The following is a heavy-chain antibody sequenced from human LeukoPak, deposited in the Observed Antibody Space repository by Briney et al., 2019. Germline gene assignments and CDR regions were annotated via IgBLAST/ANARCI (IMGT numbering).Heavy chain of an antibody. CDR1: GGSISSSSYY. CDR3: ARQRLYFGSGFFDS. D-gene: IGHD3-10*01. V-gene: IGHV4-39*07. J-gene: IGHJ4*02. Sequence: PSETLSLTCTVSGGSISSSSYYWGWIRQPPGKGLEWIGSIYYSGSTYYNPSLKSRVTVSVDTSKNQFSLKLSSVAAADTAVYFCARQRLYFGSGFFDSWGQGTLVTVSS. CDR2: IYYSGST.